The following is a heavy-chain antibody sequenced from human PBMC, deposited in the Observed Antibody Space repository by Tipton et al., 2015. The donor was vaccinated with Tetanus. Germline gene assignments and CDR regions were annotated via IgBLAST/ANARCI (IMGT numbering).Heavy chain of an antibody. CDR3: ARDRGVRGGYYYYHGMDV. CDR1: LGDYY. CDR2: SSSRGTTT. D-gene: IGHD3-10*01. J-gene: IGHJ6*02. Sequence: LGDYYMSWIRQAPGKGLEWISYSSSRGTTTYYTDSVRGRFTISRDNAKNSLHLLLNSLRADDTALYYCARDRGVRGGYYYYHGMDVWGQGTTVSVSS. V-gene: IGHV3-11*01.